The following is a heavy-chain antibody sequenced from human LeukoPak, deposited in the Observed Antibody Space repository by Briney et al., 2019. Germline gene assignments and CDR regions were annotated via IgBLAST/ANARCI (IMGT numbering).Heavy chain of an antibody. D-gene: IGHD3-10*01. CDR3: ARGPGFGRDDYYGSGSYYANP. J-gene: IGHJ5*02. CDR1: GFTFSSYG. V-gene: IGHV3-30*02. Sequence: GGSLRLSCAASGFTFSSYGMHWVRQAPGKGLEWVAFIRYDGSNKYYADSVKGRFTISRDNSKNTLYLQMNSLRAEDTAVYYCARGPGFGRDDYYGSGSYYANPWGQGTLVTVSS. CDR2: IRYDGSNK.